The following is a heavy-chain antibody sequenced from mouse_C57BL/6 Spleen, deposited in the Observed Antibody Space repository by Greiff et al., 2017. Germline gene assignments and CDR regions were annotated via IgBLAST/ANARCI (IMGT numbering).Heavy chain of an antibody. J-gene: IGHJ4*01. CDR3: ARGRQLRLQGAVDY. CDR1: GYAFSSSW. D-gene: IGHD3-2*02. V-gene: IGHV1-82*01. Sequence: QVQLQQSGPELVKPGASVKISCKASGYAFSSSWMNWVKQRPGKGLEWIGRIYPGDGDTNYHGKFKGKATLTADKSSSTAYMQLSSLTSEYSAVYFCARGRQLRLQGAVDYWGQGTSVTVSS. CDR2: IYPGDGDT.